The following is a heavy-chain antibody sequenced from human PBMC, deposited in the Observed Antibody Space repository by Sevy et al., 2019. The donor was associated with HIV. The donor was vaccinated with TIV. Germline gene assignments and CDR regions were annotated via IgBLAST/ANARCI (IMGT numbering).Heavy chain of an antibody. Sequence: GESLKISCTTSGFTFDDYAMSWFRQAPGKGLEWVAFITRNSYEAYGGTTDYAASVKGRFIISRDDSKNVAYLQMNSLTPEDTAVYYCTRGLATADAPEYYFDYWGQGTLVTVSS. V-gene: IGHV3-49*03. D-gene: IGHD5-12*01. CDR3: TRGLATADAPEYYFDY. J-gene: IGHJ4*02. CDR1: GFTFDDYA. CDR2: ITRNSYEAYGGTT.